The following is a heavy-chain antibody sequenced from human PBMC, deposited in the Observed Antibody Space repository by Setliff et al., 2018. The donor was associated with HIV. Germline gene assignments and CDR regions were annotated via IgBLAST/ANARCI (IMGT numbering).Heavy chain of an antibody. V-gene: IGHV1-3*01. CDR1: GYIFTNYA. Sequence: ALVKVSCKASGYIFTNYAIHWVRQAPGQRLEWMGGFNAGNLNTKYSQKFQGRVTFTGDTSASTTYMELSSLRSEDTAVYYCAREEMSMWLPEYFFDFWGQGTLVTVSS. D-gene: IGHD5-12*01. CDR2: FNAGNLNT. CDR3: AREEMSMWLPEYFFDF. J-gene: IGHJ4*02.